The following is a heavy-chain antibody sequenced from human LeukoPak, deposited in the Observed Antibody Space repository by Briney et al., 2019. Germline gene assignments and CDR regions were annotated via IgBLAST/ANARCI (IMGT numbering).Heavy chain of an antibody. CDR2: IYSGGST. V-gene: IGHV3-53*01. D-gene: IGHD3-10*01. J-gene: IGHJ4*02. CDR3: AKGEGYYGSGPSGY. Sequence: GGSLRLSCAASGFTVSSNYMSWVRQAPGKGLEWVSVIYSGGSTYYADSVKGRFTISRDNSKNTLYLQMNSLRAEDTAVYYCAKGEGYYGSGPSGYWGQGTLVTVSS. CDR1: GFTVSSNY.